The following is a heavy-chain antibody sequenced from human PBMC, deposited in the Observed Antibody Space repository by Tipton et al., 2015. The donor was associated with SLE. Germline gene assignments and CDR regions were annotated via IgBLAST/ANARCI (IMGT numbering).Heavy chain of an antibody. CDR1: GFTFDDYT. D-gene: IGHD6-19*01. CDR3: ARDPRLDY. CDR2: ISWDGGST. J-gene: IGHJ4*02. Sequence: SLRLSCAASGFTFDDYTMHWVRQAPGKGLEWVSIISWDGGSTYYADSVKGRFTVSRDNSKNTLYLQMNSLRAEDTAVYYCARDPRLDYWGQGTLVTVSS. V-gene: IGHV3-43*01.